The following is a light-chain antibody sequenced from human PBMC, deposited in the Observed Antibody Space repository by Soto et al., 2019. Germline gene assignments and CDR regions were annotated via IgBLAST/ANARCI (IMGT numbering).Light chain of an antibody. V-gene: IGLV1-51*01. CDR2: DND. CDR3: EAWDSNLSGGV. CDR1: RSNIGNNY. J-gene: IGLJ3*02. Sequence: QSVLTQPPSVSAAPGQKDTVSCSGSRSNIGNNYVSWYQHLPGTAPKLLIYDNDKRPSGIPDRFSASKSGTSATLDITGLQTGDEADYYCEAWDSNLSGGVFGGGTKLTVL.